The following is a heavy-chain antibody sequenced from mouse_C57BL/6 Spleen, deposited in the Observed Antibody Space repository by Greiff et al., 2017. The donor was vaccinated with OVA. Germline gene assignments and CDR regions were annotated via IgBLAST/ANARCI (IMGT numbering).Heavy chain of an antibody. D-gene: IGHD2-4*01. Sequence: QVQLQQSGAELVKPGASVKMSCKASGYTFTTYPIEWMKQNHGKSLEWIGNFHPYNDDTKYNEKFKGKATLTVDKSSSTVYLELSRLTSDDSAVYYYARRRLRQYDYAMDYWGQGTSVTVSS. CDR1: GYTFTTYP. CDR3: ARRRLRQYDYAMDY. V-gene: IGHV1-47*01. J-gene: IGHJ4*01. CDR2: FHPYNDDT.